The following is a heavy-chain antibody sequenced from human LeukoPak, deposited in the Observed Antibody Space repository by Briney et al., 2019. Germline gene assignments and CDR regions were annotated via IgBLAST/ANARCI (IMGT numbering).Heavy chain of an antibody. CDR1: GGSISSYY. CDR3: ARVGYCSGGSCYSDYYYGMDV. V-gene: IGHV4-59*01. CDR2: IYFSGST. Sequence: SETLSLTCTVSGGSISSYYWSWIRQPPGKGLEWIGYIYFSGSTNYNPSLKSRVTISVDTSKNQFSLKLSSVTAADTAVYYCARVGYCSGGSCYSDYYYGMDVWGQRTTVTVSS. D-gene: IGHD2-15*01. J-gene: IGHJ6*02.